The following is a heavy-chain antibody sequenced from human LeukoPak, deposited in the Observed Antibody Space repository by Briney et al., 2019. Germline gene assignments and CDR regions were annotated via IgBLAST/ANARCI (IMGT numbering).Heavy chain of an antibody. J-gene: IGHJ4*02. D-gene: IGHD3-10*01. CDR1: GFTFSSYA. Sequence: GGSLRLSCAASGFTFSSYAMHWVRQAPGKGLEWVAVISYDGSNKYYADSVKGRFTISRDNSKNTLYLQRNSLRAEDTAVYYCARVNLDMVRGVRPPNYFDYWGQGTLVTVSS. CDR3: ARVNLDMVRGVRPPNYFDY. CDR2: ISYDGSNK. V-gene: IGHV3-30*04.